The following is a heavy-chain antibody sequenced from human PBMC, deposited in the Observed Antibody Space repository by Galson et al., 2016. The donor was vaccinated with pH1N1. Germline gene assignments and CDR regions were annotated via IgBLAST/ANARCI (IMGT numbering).Heavy chain of an antibody. V-gene: IGHV2-70*01. D-gene: IGHD4-23*01. CDR3: ARMVYGDNLKNFDD. Sequence: PALVKPTQTLTLTCTFSGFSLSTSGMCVSWIRQPPGKALEWLALIHWDDDKYYSTSLKTRLTISKDTSKNQVVLTMTNMDPVDTATYYCARMVYGDNLKNFDDWGQGTLVTVSS. J-gene: IGHJ4*02. CDR1: GFSLSTSGMC. CDR2: IHWDDDK.